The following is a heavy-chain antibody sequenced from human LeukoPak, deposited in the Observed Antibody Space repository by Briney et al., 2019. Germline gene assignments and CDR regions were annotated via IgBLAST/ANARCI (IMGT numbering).Heavy chain of an antibody. CDR3: ATSSGWEQDYFDY. CDR1: GFTVSSNY. Sequence: GGSLRLSCAASGFTVSSNYMNWVRQAPGKGLEWVSVIYSGGSTYYADSVKGRFTISRDNSKNTLYLQMNSLRAEDTAVYYCATSSGWEQDYFDYWGQGTLVTVSS. D-gene: IGHD6-19*01. J-gene: IGHJ4*02. V-gene: IGHV3-53*01. CDR2: IYSGGST.